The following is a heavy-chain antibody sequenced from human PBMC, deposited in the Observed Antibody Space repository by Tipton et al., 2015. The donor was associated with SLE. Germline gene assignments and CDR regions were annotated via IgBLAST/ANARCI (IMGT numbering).Heavy chain of an antibody. CDR1: GGSISSYY. CDR3: ARHGVITL. V-gene: IGHV4-59*08. J-gene: IGHJ4*02. CDR2: IYYSGST. Sequence: LRLSCTVSGGSISSYYWSWIRQPPGKGLEWIGYIYYSGSTNYNPSLKSRVTISVDTSKNQFSLKLSSVTAADTAVYYCARHGVITLWGQGTLVTVSS. D-gene: IGHD3-22*01.